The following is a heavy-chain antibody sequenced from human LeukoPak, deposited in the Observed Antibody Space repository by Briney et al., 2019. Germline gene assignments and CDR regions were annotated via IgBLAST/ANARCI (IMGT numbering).Heavy chain of an antibody. D-gene: IGHD7-27*01. CDR3: ARDKNWAFDY. Sequence: GGSLRLSGAASGFTFSDYTMNWVRQAPGRGLEWISFISRDSSAIRYADSVKGRFTISRDNAKNSLYLQINSLKDEDTAVYYCARDKNWAFDYWGQGTLVTVSS. CDR2: ISRDSSAI. V-gene: IGHV3-48*02. CDR1: GFTFSDYT. J-gene: IGHJ4*02.